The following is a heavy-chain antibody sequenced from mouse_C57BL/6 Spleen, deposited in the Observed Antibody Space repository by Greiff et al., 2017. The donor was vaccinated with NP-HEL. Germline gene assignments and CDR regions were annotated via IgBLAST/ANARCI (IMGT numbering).Heavy chain of an antibody. D-gene: IGHD2-4*01. V-gene: IGHV1-55*01. Sequence: VQLQQPGAELVKPGASVKMSCKASGYTFTSYWITWVKQRPGQGLEWIGDIYPGSGSTNYNEKFTSKATLTVDTSSSTAYMQLSSLTSEDYAVYYCARSDDYLDYWGQGTTLTVSS. CDR1: GYTFTSYW. J-gene: IGHJ2*01. CDR3: ARSDDYLDY. CDR2: IYPGSGST.